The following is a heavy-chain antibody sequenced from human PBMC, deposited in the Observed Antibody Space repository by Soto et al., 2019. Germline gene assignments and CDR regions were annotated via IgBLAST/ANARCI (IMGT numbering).Heavy chain of an antibody. V-gene: IGHV3-7*05. CDR1: GVDFSDYW. CDR2: IKQDGSER. D-gene: IGHD2-15*01. J-gene: IGHJ4*02. CDR3: ARGGGNFDF. Sequence: GGSLRLSCVTSGVDFSDYWMSWVRQAPGKGLEWVANIKQDGSERNYVDSVKGRFTMSRDNAKESLFLQMNSLRAEDTAVYYCARGGGNFDFWGQGTLVTVSS.